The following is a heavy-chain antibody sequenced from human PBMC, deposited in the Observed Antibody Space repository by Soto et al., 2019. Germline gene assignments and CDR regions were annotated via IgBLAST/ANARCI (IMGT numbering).Heavy chain of an antibody. J-gene: IGHJ4*02. Sequence: SVKVSCKASGYTFTSYGISWVRQAPGQGLEWMGWISAYNGNTNYAQKLQGRVTMTTDTSTSTAYMELRSLRSDDTAVYYCARNRGITETVPSCDYWARGTQVPVSS. D-gene: IGHD1-20*01. CDR1: GYTFTSYG. CDR3: ARNRGITETVPSCDY. CDR2: ISAYNGNT. V-gene: IGHV1-18*01.